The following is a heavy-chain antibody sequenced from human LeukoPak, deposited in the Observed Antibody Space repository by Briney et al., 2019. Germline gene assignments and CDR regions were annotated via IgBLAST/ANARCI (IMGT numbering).Heavy chain of an antibody. V-gene: IGHV5-51*01. CDR3: ATSSSDALHI. J-gene: IGHJ3*02. D-gene: IGHD6-6*01. CDR2: IYPGDSDS. Sequence: GESLKISCKGSGYSFTSYWIGWVRQMPAKGLEWMGFIYPGDSDSRYSPSFQGQVTISADKSISTAYLQWSSLKASDTAMYYCATSSSDALHIWGQGTMVTVSS. CDR1: GYSFTSYW.